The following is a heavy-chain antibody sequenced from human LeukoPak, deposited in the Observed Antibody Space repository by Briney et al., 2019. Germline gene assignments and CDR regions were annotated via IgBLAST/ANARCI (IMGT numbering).Heavy chain of an antibody. Sequence: GASVKVSCKASGYTFTSYGISWVRQAPGQGLEWMGWININNGNTNYAQKLQGRVTMTTDTSTSTPYMELRSLRSDDTAVYYCARVDGYNDYDFFYMVGWGKGTTVTVSS. CDR2: ININNGNT. J-gene: IGHJ6*03. D-gene: IGHD5-24*01. CDR1: GYTFTSYG. V-gene: IGHV1-18*01. CDR3: ARVDGYNDYDFFYMVG.